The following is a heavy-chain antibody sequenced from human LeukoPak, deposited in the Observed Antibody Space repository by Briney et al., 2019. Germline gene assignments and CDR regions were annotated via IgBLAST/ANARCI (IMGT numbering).Heavy chain of an antibody. CDR1: GFTFSSYG. Sequence: GGSLRLSCAASGFTFSSYGMHWVRQAPGKGLEWVAFIRSDGNNKFYADSLKGRFTVSRDNSRNNVYLQMNSLRIEDTAVYYCARHGGGWSFDYWGQGTLVTVSS. CDR3: ARHGGGWSFDY. J-gene: IGHJ4*02. CDR2: IRSDGNNK. V-gene: IGHV3-30*02. D-gene: IGHD6-19*01.